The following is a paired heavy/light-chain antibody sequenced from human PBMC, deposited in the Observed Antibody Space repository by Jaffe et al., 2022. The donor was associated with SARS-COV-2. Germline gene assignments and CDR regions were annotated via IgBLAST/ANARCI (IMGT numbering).Light chain of an antibody. CDR2: VNSDGSH. J-gene: IGLJ2*01. Sequence: QLVLTQSPSASASLGASVKLTCTLSSGHSTYAIAWHQQQPEKGPRYLMKVNSDGSHSKGDGIPDRFSGSSSGAERYLTISSLQSEDEADYYCQTWGTGIVFGGGTKLTVL. CDR1: SGHSTYA. V-gene: IGLV4-69*01. CDR3: QTWGTGIV.
Heavy chain of an antibody. CDR1: GYSFTTYW. D-gene: IGHD3-10*01. Sequence: EVQLVQSGAEVKKPGESLRISCKGSGYSFTTYWISWVRQMPGKGLEWMGRIDASDSYTDYRPSFQGHVTFSADKSISTVYLQWSSLKASDTAIYYCAREGSDMNYFDYWGQGTLVTVSS. V-gene: IGHV5-10-1*03. CDR2: IDASDSYT. J-gene: IGHJ4*02. CDR3: AREGSDMNYFDY.